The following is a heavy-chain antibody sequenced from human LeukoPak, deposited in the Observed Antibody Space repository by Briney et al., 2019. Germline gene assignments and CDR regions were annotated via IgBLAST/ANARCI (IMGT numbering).Heavy chain of an antibody. V-gene: IGHV3-48*02. CDR2: ISSSSSTI. D-gene: IGHD3-22*01. J-gene: IGHJ4*02. CDR1: GFTFSSYS. Sequence: PGGSLRLSCAASGFTFSSYSMNWVRQAPGKGLEWVSYISSSSSTIHYADSVKGRFTISRDNAKNSLYLQMNSLRDEDTAVYYRARDDYYDSSGYYNYWGQGTLVTVSS. CDR3: ARDDYYDSSGYYNY.